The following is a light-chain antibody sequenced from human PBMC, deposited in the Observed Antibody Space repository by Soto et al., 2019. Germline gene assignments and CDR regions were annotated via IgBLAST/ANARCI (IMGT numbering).Light chain of an antibody. CDR1: SGHSSYA. Sequence: QPVLTQSPSASASLGASVKLTCTLSSGHSSYAIAWHQQQSEKGPRYLMKLNSDGSHSKGDGIPDRFSGSSSGAERYLTISSLQSEDEADYYCQTWGTYVVFGGGTQLTVL. V-gene: IGLV4-69*01. J-gene: IGLJ2*01. CDR2: LNSDGSH. CDR3: QTWGTYVV.